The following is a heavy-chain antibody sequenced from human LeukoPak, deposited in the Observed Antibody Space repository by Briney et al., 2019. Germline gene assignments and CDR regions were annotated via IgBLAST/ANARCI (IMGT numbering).Heavy chain of an antibody. CDR3: ARGELVLMIHSRLPRTAFDY. V-gene: IGHV3-7*01. CDR2: IKQDGSEK. CDR1: GFTFSSYW. J-gene: IGHJ4*02. Sequence: GGSLRLSCAASGFTFSSYWMSWVRQAPGKGLEWIATIKQDGSEKYYVDSVKGRFTISRDNAKNSLYLQMNSLRAEDTAVYYCARGELVLMIHSRLPRTAFDYWGQGTLVTVSS. D-gene: IGHD2-8*01.